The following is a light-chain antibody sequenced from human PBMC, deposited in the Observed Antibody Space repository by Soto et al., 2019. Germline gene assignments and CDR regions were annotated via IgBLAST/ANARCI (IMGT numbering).Light chain of an antibody. V-gene: IGKV1-5*03. CDR2: KAS. CDR1: QSISDW. Sequence: DIHMTQSPSTLPAPVGDRAIITCRASQSISDWVSWYQQKPGKAPKLLIYKASTLEIGLPSRFSGSVSGTEFTLTISCLQPDDFATYYCQQYNSYSRTVGKGNKVDIK. CDR3: QQYNSYSRT. J-gene: IGKJ1*01.